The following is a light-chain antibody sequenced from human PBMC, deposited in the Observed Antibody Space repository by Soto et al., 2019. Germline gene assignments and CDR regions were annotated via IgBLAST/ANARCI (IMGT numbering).Light chain of an antibody. CDR1: SSVVGTYNY. CDR3: SAYAGSLVV. Sequence: QSVLTQPPSASGSPGQSVTISCTGTSSVVGTYNYVSWYQQHPGKAPKLMIYEVNKRPSGVPDRFSGSKSGNTASLTVSGLQADDEANYYCSAYAGSLVVFGAGTKLTV. CDR2: EVN. J-gene: IGLJ2*01. V-gene: IGLV2-8*01.